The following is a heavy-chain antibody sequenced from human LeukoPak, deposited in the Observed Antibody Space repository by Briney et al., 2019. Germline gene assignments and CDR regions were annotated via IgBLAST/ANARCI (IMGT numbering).Heavy chain of an antibody. CDR1: GFTVSSNY. Sequence: GGSLRLSCAASGFTVSSNYMSWVRQAPGKGLEWVSSISTTSTYVYYVDSVKGRFTISRDNAKNSLYLQMNSLRAEDTAVYYCARDTYNWNYGYDYWGQGTLVTVSS. V-gene: IGHV3-21*01. CDR2: ISTTSTYV. CDR3: ARDTYNWNYGYDY. D-gene: IGHD1-7*01. J-gene: IGHJ4*02.